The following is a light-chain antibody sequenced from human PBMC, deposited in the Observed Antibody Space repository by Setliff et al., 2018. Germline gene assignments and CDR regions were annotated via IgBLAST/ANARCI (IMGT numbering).Light chain of an antibody. CDR2: GNS. CDR3: SSYAGTYIDV. V-gene: IGLV1-40*01. Sequence: QSVLTQPPSVSGAPGQRVTISCTGTSSDIGAGYGVHWYQQLPGTAPKLLIYGNSNRPSGVPDRFSGSKSGTSASLAIAGLQAEDEADYYCSSYAGTYIDVFATGTKVTVL. CDR1: SSDIGAGYG. J-gene: IGLJ1*01.